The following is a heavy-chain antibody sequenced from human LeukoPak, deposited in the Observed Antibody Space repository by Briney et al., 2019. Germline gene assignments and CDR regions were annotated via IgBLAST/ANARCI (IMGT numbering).Heavy chain of an antibody. CDR2: IWSDGSNK. J-gene: IGHJ4*02. Sequence: GRSLRLSCAASGFTFSSYAMHWVRQAPGKGLEWVAVIWSDGSNKYYADSVKGRFTISRDNSKNTLYLQMNSLRAEDTAVYFCAKYSGSYYYPPNWDSWGQGTLVTVSS. CDR3: AKYSGSYYYPPNWDS. D-gene: IGHD1-26*01. CDR1: GFTFSSYA. V-gene: IGHV3-33*06.